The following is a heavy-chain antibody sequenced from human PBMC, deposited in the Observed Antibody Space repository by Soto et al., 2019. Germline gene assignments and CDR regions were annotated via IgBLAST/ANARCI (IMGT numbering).Heavy chain of an antibody. Sequence: PSETLSLTCAVYGGSFSGYYWSWIRQPPGKGLEWIGEINHSGSTNYNPSLKSRVTISVDTSKNQFSLKLSSVTAADTAVYYCARVQCGPAAGTEGLPGWFDPWGQGTLVTVSS. CDR2: INHSGST. CDR1: GGSFSGYY. D-gene: IGHD6-13*01. V-gene: IGHV4-34*01. CDR3: ARVQCGPAAGTEGLPGWFDP. J-gene: IGHJ5*02.